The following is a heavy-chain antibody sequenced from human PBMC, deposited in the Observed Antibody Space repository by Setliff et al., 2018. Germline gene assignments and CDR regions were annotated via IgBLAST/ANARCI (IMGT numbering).Heavy chain of an antibody. CDR1: GGSISSGSYY. D-gene: IGHD1-26*01. CDR3: ARDNTIVGATDY. Sequence: PSETLSLTCAVSGGSISSGSYYWSWIRQPAGKGLEWVGRLHTSGSTNYNPSLKSRVTISVDTSKNQFSLKLSSVTAADTAVYLCARDNTIVGATDYWGQGTLVTVSS. V-gene: IGHV4-61*02. CDR2: LHTSGST. J-gene: IGHJ4*02.